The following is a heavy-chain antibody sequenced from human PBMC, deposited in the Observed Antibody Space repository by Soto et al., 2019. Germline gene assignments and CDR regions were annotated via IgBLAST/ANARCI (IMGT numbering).Heavy chain of an antibody. CDR2: MYQSGST. J-gene: IGHJ3*02. CDR3: ARDAYNTYYDVLTGPRGNAFDI. V-gene: IGHV4-38-2*02. Sequence: SETLSLTCGVSGYSISSGYFWGWIRQPPGKGLEWIGSMYQSGSTYYNPSLKSRVTISVDTSKNQFSLKLSSVTAADTAVYYCARDAYNTYYDVLTGPRGNAFDIWGQGTMVTVSS. CDR1: GYSISSGYF. D-gene: IGHD3-9*01.